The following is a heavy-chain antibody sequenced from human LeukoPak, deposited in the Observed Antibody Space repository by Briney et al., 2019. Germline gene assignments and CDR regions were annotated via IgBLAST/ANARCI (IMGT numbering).Heavy chain of an antibody. CDR1: GFTFSSSG. J-gene: IGHJ4*02. CDR3: AKDLIGWSFDY. D-gene: IGHD2-15*01. CDR2: ISGSGGST. Sequence: GGSLRLSCAASGFTFSSSGMSWVRQAPGKGLEWVSGISGSGGSTYYADSVKGRFAISRDNSKNTLYLQMNSLRAEDTAVYYCAKDLIGWSFDYWGQGTLVTVSS. V-gene: IGHV3-23*01.